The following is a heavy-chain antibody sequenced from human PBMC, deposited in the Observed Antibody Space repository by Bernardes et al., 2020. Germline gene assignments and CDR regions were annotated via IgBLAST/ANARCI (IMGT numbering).Heavy chain of an antibody. CDR1: GFTFSTYS. J-gene: IGHJ4*02. CDR2: ISNSNSY. CDR3: ARALFSSSSCSDH. Sequence: GGSLRLSCVASGFTFSTYSMNWVRQAPGKGLEWVSCISNSNSYYRDSVKGRFTISRDNAKNSLFLQMDSLRAEDTAVYYCARALFSSSSCSDHWGQGTLVTVSS. D-gene: IGHD6-6*01. V-gene: IGHV3-21*01.